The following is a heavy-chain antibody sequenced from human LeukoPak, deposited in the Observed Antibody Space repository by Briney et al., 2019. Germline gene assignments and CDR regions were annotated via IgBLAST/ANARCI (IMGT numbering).Heavy chain of an antibody. J-gene: IGHJ5*02. CDR3: AKALYGSGSYTCFDP. D-gene: IGHD3-10*01. V-gene: IGHV3-9*01. CDR2: ISWNSGSI. Sequence: GRSLRLSCAASGFTFDDYAMHWVRQAPGKGLEWVSGISWNSGSIGYADSVKGRFTISRDNAKNSLYLQMNSLRAEDTALYYCAKALYGSGSYTCFDPWGQGTLVTVSS. CDR1: GFTFDDYA.